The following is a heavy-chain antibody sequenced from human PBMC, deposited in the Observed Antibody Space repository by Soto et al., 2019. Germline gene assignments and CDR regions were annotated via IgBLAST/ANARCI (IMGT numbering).Heavy chain of an antibody. V-gene: IGHV1-69*02. J-gene: IGHJ4*02. Sequence: QVQLVQSGAEVKKPGSSVKVSCKASGGTFSSCTISWVRQAPGQGLEWMGRIIPILGIANYAQKFQGRVTITADKSTSTAYMELSSLRSEDTAVYYCARSARAGAPDYWGQGTLVTVSS. CDR2: IIPILGIA. CDR1: GGTFSSCT. CDR3: ARSARAGAPDY. D-gene: IGHD1-26*01.